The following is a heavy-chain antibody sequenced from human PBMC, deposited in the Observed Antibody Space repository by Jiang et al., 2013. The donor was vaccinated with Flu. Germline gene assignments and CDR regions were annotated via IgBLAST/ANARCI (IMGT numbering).Heavy chain of an antibody. J-gene: IGHJ4*02. CDR2: IYYSGST. D-gene: IGHD6-13*01. CDR3: ASYHERIAAAAD. CDR1: GGSISSYY. V-gene: IGHV4-59*01. Sequence: LLKPSETLSLTCTVSGGSISSYYWSWIRQPPGKGLEWIGYIYYSGSTNYNPSLKSRVTISVDTSKNQFSLKLSSVTAADTAVYYCASYHERIAAAADWGQGTLVTVSS.